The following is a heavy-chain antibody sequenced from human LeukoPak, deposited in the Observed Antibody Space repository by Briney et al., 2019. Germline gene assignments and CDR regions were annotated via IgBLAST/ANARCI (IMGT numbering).Heavy chain of an antibody. CDR3: ARVDFPGSTSLNLGY. J-gene: IGHJ4*02. D-gene: IGHD2-2*01. V-gene: IGHV1-2*02. CDR2: INPNSGGT. Sequence: GASVKVSCKASGYTFSGYYMHWVRQAPGQGLEWMGWINPNSGGTNYAQNFQGRVTMTRDTPISTAYMELSSLRSDDTAVYYYARVDFPGSTSLNLGYWGKGTLVTVSS. CDR1: GYTFSGYY.